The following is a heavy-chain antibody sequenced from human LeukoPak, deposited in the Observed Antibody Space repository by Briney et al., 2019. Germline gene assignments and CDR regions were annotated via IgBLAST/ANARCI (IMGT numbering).Heavy chain of an antibody. Sequence: SETLSLTCTVSGGSISSYYWSWIRQPPGKGLEWIGYIYTSGSTNYNPSLKSRVTISVDTSKNQFSLKLSSVTAADTAVCYCARHGSGSYSFFDYWGQGTLVTVSS. J-gene: IGHJ4*02. CDR1: GGSISSYY. V-gene: IGHV4-4*09. CDR2: IYTSGST. CDR3: ARHGSGSYSFFDY. D-gene: IGHD1-26*01.